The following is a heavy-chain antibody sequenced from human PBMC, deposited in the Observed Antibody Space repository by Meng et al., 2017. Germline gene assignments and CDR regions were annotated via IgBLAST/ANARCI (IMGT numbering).Heavy chain of an antibody. V-gene: IGHV2-5*02. CDR3: AHRQGTSEDFDY. Sequence: TLQESGPTLMKPTLTITLTCAFSGFSLSTSEVCVGWIRQPPEKALEWLALIYWDDDKRYSPSLKRRLTITKDTSKNQVVLTMTTMAPADTATYYCAHRQGTSEDFDYWGQGTLVTASS. J-gene: IGHJ4*02. CDR1: GFSLSTSEVC. D-gene: IGHD1-14*01. CDR2: IYWDDDK.